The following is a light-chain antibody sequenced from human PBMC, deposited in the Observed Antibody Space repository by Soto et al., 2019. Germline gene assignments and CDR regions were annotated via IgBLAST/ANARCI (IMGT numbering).Light chain of an antibody. J-gene: IGKJ1*01. Sequence: EILMTQSPATLSVSPGERATLSCRASQSTSINLAWYQQKPGQAPRLLIFGASTRATGIPARFSGSGSGTEFTLTISSLQSEDFAVYYGQQYNTWPSWTFGQGTKVEIK. CDR3: QQYNTWPSWT. CDR2: GAS. V-gene: IGKV3-15*01. CDR1: QSTSIN.